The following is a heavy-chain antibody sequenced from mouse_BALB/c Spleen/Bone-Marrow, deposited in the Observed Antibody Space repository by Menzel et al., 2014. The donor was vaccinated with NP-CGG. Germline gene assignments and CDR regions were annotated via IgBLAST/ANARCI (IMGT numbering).Heavy chain of an antibody. V-gene: IGHV1S56*01. CDR1: NYTFTTYY. J-gene: IGHJ2*01. Sequence: QVQLQQSGPELVKPGASVRISCKASNYTFTTYYIYWVKQRPGQGLEWTGWIYPGNVNTKYNEKFKDKATLTANKSSSTAYMQLSSLTSEDSAVCFCAGSRYGSYYDYWGQGTPLTVSS. D-gene: IGHD1-1*01. CDR3: AGSRYGSYYDY. CDR2: IYPGNVNT.